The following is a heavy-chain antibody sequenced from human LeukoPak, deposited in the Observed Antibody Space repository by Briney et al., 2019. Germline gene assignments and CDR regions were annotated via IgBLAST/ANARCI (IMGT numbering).Heavy chain of an antibody. CDR3: ARGGDSSSSHLDY. Sequence: AAVTVSCKASGYTFTTYDINWVRQATGQGLEWMGWMNPDNGDTGYAPKFQGRDTITRDTSIGTAYMELSSLRSEDTAVYYCARGGDSSSSHLDYWGQGTLVTVSS. V-gene: IGHV1-8*03. CDR1: GYTFTTYD. J-gene: IGHJ4*02. D-gene: IGHD6-6*01. CDR2: MNPDNGDT.